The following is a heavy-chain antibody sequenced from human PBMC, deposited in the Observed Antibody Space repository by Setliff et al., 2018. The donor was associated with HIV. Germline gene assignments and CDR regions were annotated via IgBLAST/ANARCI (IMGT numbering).Heavy chain of an antibody. CDR3: ARGDYDSGGYYFDK. D-gene: IGHD3-22*01. V-gene: IGHV4-59*01. J-gene: IGHJ4*02. CDR2: IYYSGIT. Sequence: SETLSLTCAVSGGSISTYYWSWIRQPPGRGLEWIGYIYYSGITNYSPSLKSRVTLLVDTSKNQFSLRMSSVTAADTAVYFCARGDYDSGGYYFDKWGQGALVTVSS. CDR1: GGSISTYY.